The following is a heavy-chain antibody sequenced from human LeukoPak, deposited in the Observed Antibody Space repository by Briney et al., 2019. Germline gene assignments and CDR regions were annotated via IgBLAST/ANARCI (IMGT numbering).Heavy chain of an antibody. J-gene: IGHJ4*02. CDR3: ARDKRRDYFDY. Sequence: GGSPRLSCAASGFTFSSYWMSWVRQAPGKGLEWVANIKQDGSEKYYVDSVKGRFTISRDNAKNSLYLQMNSLRAEDTAVYYCARDKRRDYFDYWGQGTLVTVSS. V-gene: IGHV3-7*01. D-gene: IGHD5-24*01. CDR2: IKQDGSEK. CDR1: GFTFSSYW.